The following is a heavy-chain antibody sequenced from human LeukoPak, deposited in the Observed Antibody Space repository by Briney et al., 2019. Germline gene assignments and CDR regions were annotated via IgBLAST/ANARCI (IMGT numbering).Heavy chain of an antibody. D-gene: IGHD1/OR15-1a*01. CDR3: ARDRHWTNDWVFDY. Sequence: SETLSLTCTVSGGSIATYYWSWIRQPPGKGLEWIGYIYYNGHTDYNPSLKSRVTISVHTSKNQFSLKLSSVTAADTAVYYCARDRHWTNDWVFDYWGQGTLVTVSS. CDR2: IYYNGHT. J-gene: IGHJ4*02. CDR1: GGSIATYY. V-gene: IGHV4-59*01.